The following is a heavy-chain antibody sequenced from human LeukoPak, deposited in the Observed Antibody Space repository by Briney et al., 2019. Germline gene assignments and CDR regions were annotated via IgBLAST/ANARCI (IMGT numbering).Heavy chain of an antibody. D-gene: IGHD6-13*01. CDR3: AKERAIAAAGTSDFDY. CDR2: ISGSGGST. J-gene: IGHJ4*02. V-gene: IGHV3-23*01. Sequence: GGSLRLSCAASGFTVSSNYMTWVRQAPGKGLEWVSAISGSGGSTYYADSVKGRFTISRDNSKNTLYLQMNSLRAEDTAVYYCAKERAIAAAGTSDFDYWGQGTLVTVSS. CDR1: GFTVSSNY.